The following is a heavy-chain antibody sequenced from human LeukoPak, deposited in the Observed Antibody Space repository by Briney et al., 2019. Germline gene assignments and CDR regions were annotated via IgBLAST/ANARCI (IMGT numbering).Heavy chain of an antibody. J-gene: IGHJ4*02. Sequence: GGSLRLSCAASGFTFDDYAMHWVRQAPGKGLEWVSGISWNSGSIGYADSVKGRFTISRDNAKNSLYLQMNSLRAEDTALYYCAKVGSKYSSSWYDNWGQGTLVTVSS. CDR2: ISWNSGSI. V-gene: IGHV3-9*01. CDR3: AKVGSKYSSSWYDN. D-gene: IGHD6-13*01. CDR1: GFTFDDYA.